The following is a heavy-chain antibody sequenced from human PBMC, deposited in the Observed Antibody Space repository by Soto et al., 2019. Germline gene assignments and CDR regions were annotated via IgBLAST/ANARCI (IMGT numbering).Heavy chain of an antibody. CDR1: GYTFTSYY. D-gene: IGHD5-12*01. J-gene: IGHJ6*02. V-gene: IGHV1-46*01. CDR2: INPSGGST. Sequence: GASVKVSCKASGYTFTSYYMHWVRQAPGQGLEWMGIINPSGGSTSYAQKFQGRVTMTRDTSTSTVYMELSSLRSEDTAVYYCARWDGYNLDYYYGMDVWGQGTTVTVSS. CDR3: ARWDGYNLDYYYGMDV.